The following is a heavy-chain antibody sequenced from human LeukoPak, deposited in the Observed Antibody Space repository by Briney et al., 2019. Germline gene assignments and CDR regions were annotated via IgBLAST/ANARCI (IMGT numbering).Heavy chain of an antibody. D-gene: IGHD3-22*01. CDR2: IYWDDDK. Sequence: ESGPTLVNPTQTLTLTCTFSGFSLSTSGVRVGWIRQPPRKDLEWLALIYWDDDKRYSPSLKSRLTITKDTSKNQVVLTMTHMDPVDTATYYCAHRYDSSAIDYWGPGTLVTVSS. V-gene: IGHV2-5*02. J-gene: IGHJ4*02. CDR3: AHRYDSSAIDY. CDR1: GFSLSTSGVR.